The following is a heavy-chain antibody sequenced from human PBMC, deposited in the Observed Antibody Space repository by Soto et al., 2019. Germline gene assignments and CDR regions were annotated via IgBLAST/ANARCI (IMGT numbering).Heavy chain of an antibody. Sequence: SETLSLTCAVSGGSISSSNWWSWVRQPPGKGLEWIGEIYHSGSTNYNPSLKSRVIISVDKSKNQFSLKLSSVTAADTAVYYCARDPHIAAAGSGLDYWGQGTLVTVSS. CDR2: IYHSGST. CDR1: GGSISSSNW. D-gene: IGHD6-13*01. J-gene: IGHJ4*02. CDR3: ARDPHIAAAGSGLDY. V-gene: IGHV4-4*02.